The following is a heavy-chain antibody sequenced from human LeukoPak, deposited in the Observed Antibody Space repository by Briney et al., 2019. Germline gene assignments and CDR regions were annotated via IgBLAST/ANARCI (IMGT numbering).Heavy chain of an antibody. Sequence: SETLSLTCTVSGGSISSYYWSWIRQPPGKGLEWIGYIYYSGSTNYNPSLRSRVTISVDTSKNQFSLKLSSVTAADTAVYYCARLYSSSWYVSPDAFDIWGQGTMVTVSS. D-gene: IGHD6-13*01. CDR2: IYYSGST. J-gene: IGHJ3*02. CDR3: ARLYSSSWYVSPDAFDI. V-gene: IGHV4-59*01. CDR1: GGSISSYY.